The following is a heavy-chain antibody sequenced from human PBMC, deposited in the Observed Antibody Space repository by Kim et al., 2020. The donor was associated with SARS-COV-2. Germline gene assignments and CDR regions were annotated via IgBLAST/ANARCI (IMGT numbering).Heavy chain of an antibody. CDR1: GFTFSAYA. CDR3: AKHFGSSGSEFQH. Sequence: GGSLRLSCAASGFTFSAYAMSWVRQAPGKGLEWVSTISGSEGSTYYADSVKGRFIISRDNSKNTLHLQMNSLRAEDTAVYYCAKHFGSSGSEFQHWGQGTLAT. V-gene: IGHV3-23*01. J-gene: IGHJ1*01. CDR2: ISGSEGST. D-gene: IGHD3-22*01.